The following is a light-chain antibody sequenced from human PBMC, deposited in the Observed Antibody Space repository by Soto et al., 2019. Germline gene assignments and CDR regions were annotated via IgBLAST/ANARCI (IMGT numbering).Light chain of an antibody. Sequence: DLQMTQSPSTLSASVGDRVTITCRASQSISNRLAWYQQKPGKAPKVLIYDASNLESGVPSRVSGSGSGTEFILTISSLQPDDFTTYYCQHYGGMWAFGQGTKVEVK. V-gene: IGKV1-5*01. CDR1: QSISNR. J-gene: IGKJ1*01. CDR3: QHYGGMWA. CDR2: DAS.